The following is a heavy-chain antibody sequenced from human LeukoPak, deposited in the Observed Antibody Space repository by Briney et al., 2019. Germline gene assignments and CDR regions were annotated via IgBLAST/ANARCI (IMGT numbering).Heavy chain of an antibody. V-gene: IGHV4-61*10. D-gene: IGHD3-3*01. CDR2: IYYSGST. Sequence: SETLSLTCTVSGGSITSGSYYWTWIRQSAGGGLEWIGSIYYSGSTDYNPSLKSRVIISVDTSKNQFSLSLISVTAADTAVYYCARDGVSALNLYSDLWGRGTLVTVSS. J-gene: IGHJ2*01. CDR3: ARDGVSALNLYSDL. CDR1: GGSITSGSYY.